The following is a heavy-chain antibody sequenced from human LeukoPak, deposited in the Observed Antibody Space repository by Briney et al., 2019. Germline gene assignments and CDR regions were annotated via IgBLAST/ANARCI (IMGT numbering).Heavy chain of an antibody. J-gene: IGHJ4*02. CDR3: ARGGPRDDYYDSSGYSRASDY. D-gene: IGHD3-22*01. Sequence: GASVKVSCKASGYTFTSYGISWVRQAPGQGLEWMGWISAYNGNTNYAQKLQGRVTMTTDTSTSTAYMELRSLRSDDTAVYYCARGGPRDDYYDSSGYSRASDYWGQRTLVTVSS. CDR2: ISAYNGNT. V-gene: IGHV1-18*01. CDR1: GYTFTSYG.